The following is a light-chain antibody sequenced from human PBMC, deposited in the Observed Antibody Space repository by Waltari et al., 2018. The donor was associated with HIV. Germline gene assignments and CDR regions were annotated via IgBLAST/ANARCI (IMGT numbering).Light chain of an antibody. Sequence: EVELAQSPGTLSLSPGEIATLSCRATQRVSPSYFAWYQQKPGQAPRLLFYDTSNRATGIPDRFSASGSGTDFTLTISGLEPEDFAVYYCQRYGSSPWTFGRGTKLEIK. CDR1: QRVSPSY. J-gene: IGKJ2*02. CDR3: QRYGSSPWT. CDR2: DTS. V-gene: IGKV3-20*01.